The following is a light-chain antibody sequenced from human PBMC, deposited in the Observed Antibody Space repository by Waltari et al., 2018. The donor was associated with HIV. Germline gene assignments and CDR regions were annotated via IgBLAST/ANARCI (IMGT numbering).Light chain of an antibody. J-gene: IGKJ2*01. CDR3: QQRSRWPPAYT. CDR2: DAS. CDR1: QSVSIY. Sequence: EIVLTQSPATLSLSPGERATLSCRASQSVSIYLAWYQQKPGQPPRLLIYDASNRDTAIPARFSGSGSGTDFTLTISSLEPEDFAVYYCQQRSRWPPAYTFGQGTKLEIK. V-gene: IGKV3-11*01.